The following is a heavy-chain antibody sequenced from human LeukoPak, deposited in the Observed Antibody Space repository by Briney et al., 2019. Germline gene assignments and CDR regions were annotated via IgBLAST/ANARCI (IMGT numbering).Heavy chain of an antibody. CDR2: ISSSSSYI. Sequence: GGSLRLSCAASGFTFSSYSMTWVRQAPGKGLEWVSSISSSSSYIYYADSVKGRFTISRDNSKNSLYLQMNSLRAEDTAVYYCARELRWTTGYWGQGTLVTVSS. V-gene: IGHV3-21*01. CDR1: GFTFSSYS. J-gene: IGHJ4*02. D-gene: IGHD3-16*01. CDR3: ARELRWTTGY.